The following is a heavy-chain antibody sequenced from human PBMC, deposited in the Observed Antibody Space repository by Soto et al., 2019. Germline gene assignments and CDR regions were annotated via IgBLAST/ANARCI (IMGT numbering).Heavy chain of an antibody. CDR1: GGSISDFY. J-gene: IGHJ4*02. Sequence: SETLSLTCTVSGGSISDFYWSWIRQPPGKGLEWVGYIYYSGSTNYNPSLKSRVTISVDTSKNQFSLNLRSMSPADTAVYYCARVGGLAARTFDFWGPGTLVTVSS. D-gene: IGHD6-6*01. CDR2: IYYSGST. V-gene: IGHV4-59*01. CDR3: ARVGGLAARTFDF.